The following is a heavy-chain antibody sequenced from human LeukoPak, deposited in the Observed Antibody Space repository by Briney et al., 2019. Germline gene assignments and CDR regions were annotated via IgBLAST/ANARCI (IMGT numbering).Heavy chain of an antibody. D-gene: IGHD6-6*01. V-gene: IGHV4-59*08. CDR1: GGSISSYY. J-gene: IGHJ6*03. CDR2: IYYSGST. CDR3: ARGYSSSSSSLYYYYMDV. Sequence: SETLSLTCTVSGGSISSYYWSWIRQPPGKGLEYIGYIYYSGSTNYNPSLKSRLTISVDTSKNQFSLKLSSVTAADTAVYYCARGYSSSSSSLYYYYMDVWGRGATVTVSS.